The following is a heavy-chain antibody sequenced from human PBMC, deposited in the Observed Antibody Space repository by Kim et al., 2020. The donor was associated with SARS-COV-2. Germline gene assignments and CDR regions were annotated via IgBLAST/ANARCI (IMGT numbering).Heavy chain of an antibody. Sequence: GSGCSTYYADSVKGRFTISRDNSKNTLYLQMNSLRAEDTAVYYCAKRLDYWGQGTLVTVSS. CDR2: GSGCST. V-gene: IGHV3-23*01. CDR3: AKRLDY. J-gene: IGHJ4*02.